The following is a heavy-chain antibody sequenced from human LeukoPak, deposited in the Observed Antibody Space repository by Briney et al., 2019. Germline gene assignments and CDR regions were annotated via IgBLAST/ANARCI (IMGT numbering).Heavy chain of an antibody. V-gene: IGHV1-8*01. D-gene: IGHD2-2*01. CDR2: MNPNSGNT. Sequence: ASVKVSCKASGYTFTSCDINWVRQATGQGLEWMGWMNPNSGNTGYAQKFQGRVTMTRNTSISTAYMELSSLRSEDTAVYYCARSPRYCSSTSCYGRRYWFDPWGQGTLVTVSS. CDR1: GYTFTSCD. J-gene: IGHJ5*02. CDR3: ARSPRYCSSTSCYGRRYWFDP.